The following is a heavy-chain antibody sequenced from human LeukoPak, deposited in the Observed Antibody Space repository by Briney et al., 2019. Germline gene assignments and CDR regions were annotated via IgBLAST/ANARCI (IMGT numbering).Heavy chain of an antibody. CDR3: ARAEEQLVDY. J-gene: IGHJ4*02. D-gene: IGHD6-13*01. Sequence: GGSLRLSCAASGFTFSSYEMNWVRQAPGNGLEWVSYISSSGSTIYYADSVKGRFTISRDNAKNSLYLQMNSLRAEDTAVYYCARAEEQLVDYWGQGTLVTVSS. CDR2: ISSSGSTI. V-gene: IGHV3-48*03. CDR1: GFTFSSYE.